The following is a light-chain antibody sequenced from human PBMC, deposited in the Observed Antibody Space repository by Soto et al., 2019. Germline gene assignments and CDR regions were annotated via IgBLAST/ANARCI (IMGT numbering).Light chain of an antibody. Sequence: EIVMTQSPATLSVSPGERATLSCRASQSVSSNLAWYQQKPGQAPRLLIYGASTRDTGIPDRVSGSGSGTEVTLTISSLQSEDFAVYYCQQYNNWPQTFGQGTKVDIK. CDR2: GAS. CDR3: QQYNNWPQT. V-gene: IGKV3-15*01. CDR1: QSVSSN. J-gene: IGKJ1*01.